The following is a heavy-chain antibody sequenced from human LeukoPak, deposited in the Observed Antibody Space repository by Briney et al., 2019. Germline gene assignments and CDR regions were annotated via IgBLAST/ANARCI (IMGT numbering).Heavy chain of an antibody. V-gene: IGHV3-30*18. CDR2: ISYDGRDK. D-gene: IGHD4-17*01. CDR1: GFTFSSYG. Sequence: GGSLRLSCAASGFTFSSYGMHWVRQAPGKGLEWVAVISYDGRDKYYIDSVRGRFTISRDNSKNTLYLQMNSLRVEDTAVYYCAKDRSTVTSSSNYYHYYGMDVWGQGTTVTVSS. J-gene: IGHJ6*02. CDR3: AKDRSTVTSSSNYYHYYGMDV.